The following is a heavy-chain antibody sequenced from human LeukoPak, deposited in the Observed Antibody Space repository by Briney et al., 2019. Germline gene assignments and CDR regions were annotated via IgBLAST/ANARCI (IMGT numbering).Heavy chain of an antibody. D-gene: IGHD5-18*01. CDR3: ARGGTAMVYYYYGMDV. J-gene: IGHJ6*04. CDR1: GGSISSSNW. CDR2: IYHSGST. Sequence: SETPSLTCAVSGGSISSSNWWSWVRQPPGKGLEWIGEIYHSGSTNYNPSLKSRVTISVDKSKNQFSLKLSSVTAADTAVYYCARGGTAMVYYYYGMDVWGKGTTVTVSS. V-gene: IGHV4-4*02.